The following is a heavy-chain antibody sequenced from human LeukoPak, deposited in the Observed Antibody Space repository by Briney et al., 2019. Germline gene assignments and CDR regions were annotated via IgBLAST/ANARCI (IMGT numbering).Heavy chain of an antibody. CDR2: IRYDGSNK. D-gene: IGHD3-10*01. CDR3: AKDRVFTMVRGVPGY. Sequence: PGGSLRLSCAASGFTFSSYGMHWVRQAPGKGLEWVAFIRYDGSNKYYADSVKGRFTISRDNSKNTLYLQMNSLRAEDTVVYYCAKDRVFTMVRGVPGYWGQGTLVTVSS. CDR1: GFTFSSYG. V-gene: IGHV3-30*02. J-gene: IGHJ4*02.